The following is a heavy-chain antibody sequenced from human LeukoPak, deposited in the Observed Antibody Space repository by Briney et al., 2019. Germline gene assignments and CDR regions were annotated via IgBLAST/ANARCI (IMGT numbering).Heavy chain of an antibody. CDR2: ISYDGSNK. V-gene: IGHV3-30*18. CDR1: GFTFSSFG. Sequence: GGSLRLSCAPSGFTFSSFGMHWVRQAPGKGLEWVAVISYDGSNKYYAHSVKGRFTISRDNSKNTLYLQMNSLRAEDTAVYYCAKDLDYYDSSGRVTPVLDYWGQGTLVTVSS. CDR3: AKDLDYYDSSGRVTPVLDY. D-gene: IGHD3-22*01. J-gene: IGHJ4*02.